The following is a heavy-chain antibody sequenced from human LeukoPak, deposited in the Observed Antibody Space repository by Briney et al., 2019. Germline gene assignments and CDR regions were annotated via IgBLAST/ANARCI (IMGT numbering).Heavy chain of an antibody. J-gene: IGHJ4*02. D-gene: IGHD3-22*01. CDR1: GGSFSGYY. Sequence: SETLSLTCAVYGGSFSGYYWSWIRQPPGKGLEWIGEINHSGSTNYNPSLKSRVTISVDTSKNQFSLKLSSVTAADTAVYYYARTLTLYDSSGYPPVAFDYWGQGTLVTVSS. CDR3: ARTLTLYDSSGYPPVAFDY. CDR2: INHSGST. V-gene: IGHV4-34*01.